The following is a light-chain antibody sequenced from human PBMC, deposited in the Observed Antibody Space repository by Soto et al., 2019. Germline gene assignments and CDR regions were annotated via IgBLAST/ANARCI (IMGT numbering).Light chain of an antibody. CDR2: EGS. CDR3: CSYAGSRLNWV. J-gene: IGLJ3*02. V-gene: IGLV2-23*01. Sequence: QSVLTQPASVSGSPGQSITISCTGTSSDVGSYNLVSWYQQHPGKAPKLMIYEGSKRPSGVSDRISGSKSGNTASLTISGLQAEDEADYYCCSYAGSRLNWVFGGGTKVTVL. CDR1: SSDVGSYNL.